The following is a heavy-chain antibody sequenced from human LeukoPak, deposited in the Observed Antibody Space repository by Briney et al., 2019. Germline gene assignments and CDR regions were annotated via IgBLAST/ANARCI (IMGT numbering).Heavy chain of an antibody. CDR1: GGTFISYA. CDR2: VIPIFGTA. D-gene: IGHD2-21*01. J-gene: IGHJ5*02. CDR3: AREPVAYCGGDCLNWFDR. Sequence: SVKVSCKASGGTFISYAISWVRQAPGQGREGMGGVIPIFGTANYAQKFQGRVTITADESTSTAYMELSSLRSEDTAVYYCAREPVAYCGGDCLNWFDRWGQGTLVTVSS. V-gene: IGHV1-69*01.